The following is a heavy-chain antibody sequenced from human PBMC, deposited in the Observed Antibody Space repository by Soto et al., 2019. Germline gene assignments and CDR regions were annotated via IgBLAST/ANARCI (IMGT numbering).Heavy chain of an antibody. V-gene: IGHV4-30-2*01. CDR3: ARGRWLDDYGMDV. D-gene: IGHD6-19*01. J-gene: IGHJ6*02. CDR2: IYHSGST. CDR1: GGSISSGGYS. Sequence: SETLSLTCAVSGGSISSGGYSWSWIRQPPGKGLEWIGYIYHSGSTYYNPSLKSRVTISVDRSKNQFSLKLSSVTAADTAVYYCARGRWLDDYGMDVWGQGTTVTVSS.